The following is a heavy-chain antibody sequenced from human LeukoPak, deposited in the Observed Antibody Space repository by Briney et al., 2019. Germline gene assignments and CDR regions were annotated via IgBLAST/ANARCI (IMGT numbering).Heavy chain of an antibody. D-gene: IGHD6-13*01. CDR3: ARGGSSTWRIGYYFDF. CDR1: GGSISSYY. V-gene: IGHV4-59*01. CDR2: IYSSGST. Sequence: SETLSLTCTVSGGSISSYYWNWIWQAPGKGLEWIGFIYSSGSTNYNPSLKSRVTMSVDTSKNQFSLKLRSVTDADTAVCHCARGGSSTWRIGYYFDFWGQGTLVTVSS. J-gene: IGHJ4*02.